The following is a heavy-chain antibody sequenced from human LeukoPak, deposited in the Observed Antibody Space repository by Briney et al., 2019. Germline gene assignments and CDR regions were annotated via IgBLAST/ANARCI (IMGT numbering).Heavy chain of an antibody. CDR2: ISWNSGSI. Sequence: PGGSLRLSCAASGFTFSNYAMHWVRQAPGKGLEWVSGISWNSGSIGYADSVKGRFTISRDNAKNSLYLQMNSLRAEDMALYYCAKDMAPNFYYYYMDVWGKGTTVTVSS. CDR3: AKDMAPNFYYYYMDV. CDR1: GFTFSNYA. J-gene: IGHJ6*03. V-gene: IGHV3-9*03.